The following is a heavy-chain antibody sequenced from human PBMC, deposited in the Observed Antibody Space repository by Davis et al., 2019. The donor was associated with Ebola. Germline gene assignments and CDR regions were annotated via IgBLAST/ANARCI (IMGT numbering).Heavy chain of an antibody. Sequence: ASVKVSCKASGFTLTNHGISWVRQAPGQGLEWMGWVSGYNDDTNYAQKIQGRVTMTTDTSTSTAYMELRSLRSDDTAVYYCARDTGRDWNSDTFDFWGQGTMVTVSS. J-gene: IGHJ3*01. V-gene: IGHV1-18*04. CDR2: VSGYNDDT. CDR3: ARDTGRDWNSDTFDF. D-gene: IGHD1-7*01. CDR1: GFTLTNHG.